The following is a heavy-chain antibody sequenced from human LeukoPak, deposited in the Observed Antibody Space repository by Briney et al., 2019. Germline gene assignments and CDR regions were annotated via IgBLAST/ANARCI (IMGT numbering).Heavy chain of an antibody. CDR3: ARLSHLEFTYGSGSYYPRGGFFGDY. CDR2: IYPGDSDT. CDR1: GYSFTSYW. J-gene: IGHJ4*02. Sequence: PGESLKISCKGSGYSFTSYWIGWVRQMPGKGLEWMGIIYPGDSDTRYSPSFQGQVTISADKSISTAYLQWSSLKASDTAMYYCARLSHLEFTYGSGSYYPRGGFFGDYWGQGTLVTVSS. D-gene: IGHD3-10*01. V-gene: IGHV5-51*01.